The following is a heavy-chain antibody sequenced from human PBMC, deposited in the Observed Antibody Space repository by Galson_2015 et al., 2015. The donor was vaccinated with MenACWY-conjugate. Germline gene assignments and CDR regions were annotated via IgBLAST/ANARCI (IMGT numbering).Heavy chain of an antibody. J-gene: IGHJ4*02. CDR1: EYSFSRFW. CDR2: IYPPDSDT. CDR3: AVAIYDFWSGYSFGY. Sequence: GAEVKKPGESLKISCKGSEYSFSRFWIGWVRQMPGKGLEWMGLIYPPDSDTRYSPSFQGQVTMSADKSITTAYLQWSSLKASDTAIYYCAVAIYDFWSGYSFGYWGQGTLVTVSS. D-gene: IGHD3-3*01. V-gene: IGHV5-51*01.